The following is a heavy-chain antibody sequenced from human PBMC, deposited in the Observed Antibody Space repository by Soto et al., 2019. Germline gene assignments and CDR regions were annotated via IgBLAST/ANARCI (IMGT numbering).Heavy chain of an antibody. D-gene: IGHD3-22*01. Sequence: QVQLVQSGAEVKKPGSSVKVSCKASGGSFSSYAFSWVRQAPGEGLEWMGGIIPMFGTANYVQKFQGRVTITADESTSPAYMELTSLRSEDTAFYPCAGGGYYYDGSGYYALAYWGQGTLVTVSS. CDR2: IIPMFGTA. J-gene: IGHJ4*02. V-gene: IGHV1-69*01. CDR3: AGGGYYYDGSGYYALAY. CDR1: GGSFSSYA.